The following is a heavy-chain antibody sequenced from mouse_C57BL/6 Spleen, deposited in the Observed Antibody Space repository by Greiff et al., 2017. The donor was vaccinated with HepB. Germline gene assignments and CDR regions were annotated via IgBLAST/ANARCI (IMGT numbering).Heavy chain of an antibody. D-gene: IGHD2-4*01. CDR3: ARSNYDYDGLFAY. Sequence: VKLQQPGTELVKPGASVKLSCKASGYTFTSYWMHWVKQRPGQGLEWIGNINPSNGGTNYNEKFKSKATLTVDKSSSTAYMQLSSLTSEDSAVYYCARSNYDYDGLFAYWGQGTLVTVSA. CDR1: GYTFTSYW. CDR2: INPSNGGT. J-gene: IGHJ3*01. V-gene: IGHV1-53*01.